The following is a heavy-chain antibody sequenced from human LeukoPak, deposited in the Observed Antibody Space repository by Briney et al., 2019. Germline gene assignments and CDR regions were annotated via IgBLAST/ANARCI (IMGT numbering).Heavy chain of an antibody. CDR3: ASPIAAAGTLFDY. CDR1: GGTFSSYA. D-gene: IGHD6-13*01. V-gene: IGHV1-69*06. CDR2: IIPIFGTA. J-gene: IGHJ4*02. Sequence: GASVKVSCKASGGTFSSYAISWVRQARGQGLEWMGGIIPIFGTANYAQKFQGRVTITADKSTSTAYMELSSLRSEDTAVYYCASPIAAAGTLFDYWGQGTLVTVSS.